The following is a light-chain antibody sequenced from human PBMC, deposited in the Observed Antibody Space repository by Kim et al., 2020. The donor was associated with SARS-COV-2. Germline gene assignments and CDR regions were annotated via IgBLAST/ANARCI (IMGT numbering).Light chain of an antibody. CDR2: YTS. CDR1: QGLSGS. J-gene: IGKJ5*01. CDR3: QQAYSFPLT. Sequence: ASAGDRVTITCRASQGLSGSLAWYQQKPGEAPKLLISYTSTLASGVPPRFSGSGSGTDFTLTIISLHPEDFATYYCQQAYSFPLTFGQGTRLEIK. V-gene: IGKV1-12*01.